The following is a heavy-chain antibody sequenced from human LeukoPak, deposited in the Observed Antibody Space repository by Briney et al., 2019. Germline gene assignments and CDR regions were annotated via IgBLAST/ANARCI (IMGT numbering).Heavy chain of an antibody. CDR1: GGSFSGYY. CDR3: ARGQRVYYGSGSSGPKDY. D-gene: IGHD3-10*01. Sequence: SGTLSLTCAVYGGSFSGYYWSRIRQPPGKGLEWIGEINHSGSTNYNPSLKSRVTISVDTSKNQFSLKLSSVTAADTAVYYCARGQRVYYGSGSSGPKDYWGQGTLVTVSS. J-gene: IGHJ4*02. V-gene: IGHV4-34*01. CDR2: INHSGST.